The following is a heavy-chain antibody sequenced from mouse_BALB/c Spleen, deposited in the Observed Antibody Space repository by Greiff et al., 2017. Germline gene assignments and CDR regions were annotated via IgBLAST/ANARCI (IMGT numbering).Heavy chain of an antibody. CDR2: INPSTGYT. CDR1: GYTFTSYW. Sequence: QVQLQQSGAELAKPGASVKMSCKASGYTFTSYWMHWVKQRPGQGLEWIGYINPSTGYTEYNQKFKDKATLTVDKSSSTAYMQLSSPTSEDSAVYYCAYYGSSFAYWGQGTLVTVSA. J-gene: IGHJ3*01. D-gene: IGHD1-1*01. CDR3: AYYGSSFAY. V-gene: IGHV1-7*01.